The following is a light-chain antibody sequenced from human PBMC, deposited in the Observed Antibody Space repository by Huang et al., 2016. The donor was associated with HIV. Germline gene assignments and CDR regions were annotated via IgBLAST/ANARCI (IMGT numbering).Light chain of an antibody. Sequence: EIVMTQSPATLSVSPGARATLSCRASQSVNSNLAWYQQKPGQAPRLLIYGASTRGTGIPARFSGSGSGTEFTLTISSLQSEDFALYYCQQYNNWPPITFGQGTRLEIK. CDR2: GAS. J-gene: IGKJ5*01. CDR3: QQYNNWPPIT. V-gene: IGKV3-15*01. CDR1: QSVNSN.